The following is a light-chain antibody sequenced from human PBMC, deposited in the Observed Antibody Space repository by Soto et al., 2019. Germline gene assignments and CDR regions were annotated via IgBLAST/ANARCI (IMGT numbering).Light chain of an antibody. CDR1: QGITTY. J-gene: IGKJ4*01. V-gene: IGKV1-39*01. CDR3: QQTYHSPLS. Sequence: EIQLTQSPTSLAASLGDSVTITCRASQGITTYLNWYHQRPGMAPKLLIYVASNLVVGFPSSFSGRGSGTDFTLTFDNLQPEDFGTYYCQQTYHSPLSFGGGTKV. CDR2: VAS.